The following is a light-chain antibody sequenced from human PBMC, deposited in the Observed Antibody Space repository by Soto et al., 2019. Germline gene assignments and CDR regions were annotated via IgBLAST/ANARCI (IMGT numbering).Light chain of an antibody. CDR3: CSYAGSYTML. CDR1: SSDVGVYNY. J-gene: IGLJ3*02. Sequence: QSVLTQPRSVSGSPGQSITISCTGTSSDVGVYNYVSWYQHLPGRAPEVIIYDVTKRPSGVPDRFSGSKSGNTASLTISGLQAEDEAKYYCCSYAGSYTMLFGGGTKLTVL. V-gene: IGLV2-11*01. CDR2: DVT.